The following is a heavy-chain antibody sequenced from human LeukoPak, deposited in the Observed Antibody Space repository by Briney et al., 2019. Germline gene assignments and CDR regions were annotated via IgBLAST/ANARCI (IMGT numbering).Heavy chain of an antibody. D-gene: IGHD2-2*01. V-gene: IGHV3-21*01. CDR1: GFTFSSYS. CDR2: IRSSSTDT. CDR3: ARDRYCSSTSCQPNNWFDP. J-gene: IGHJ5*02. Sequence: PGGSLRLSCAASGFTFSSYSMNWVRQAPGKGLEWVSSIRSSSTDTFYADSVKGRFTISRDNAKKSLYLQMNSLRAEDTAVYYCARDRYCSSTSCQPNNWFDPWGQGTLVTVSS.